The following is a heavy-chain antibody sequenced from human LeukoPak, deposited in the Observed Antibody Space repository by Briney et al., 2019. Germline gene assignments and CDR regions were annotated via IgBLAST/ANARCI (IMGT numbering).Heavy chain of an antibody. CDR3: AKEGIVVVPAAILAEYFQH. J-gene: IGHJ1*01. V-gene: IGHV3-23*01. Sequence: GGSLRLSCAASGFTFSSYAMSWVRQAPGKGLEWVSAISGSGGSTYYADSVKGRFTISRDNSKNTLYLQMNSLRAEDTAVYYCAKEGIVVVPAAILAEYFQHWGQGTLVTVSS. CDR1: GFTFSSYA. CDR2: ISGSGGST. D-gene: IGHD2-2*02.